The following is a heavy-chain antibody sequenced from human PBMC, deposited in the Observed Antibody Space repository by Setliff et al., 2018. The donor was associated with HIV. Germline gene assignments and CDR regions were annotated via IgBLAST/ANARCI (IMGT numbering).Heavy chain of an antibody. D-gene: IGHD3-10*01. J-gene: IGHJ4*02. CDR2: IYYSGTT. CDR3: ARLSLSLVRGIINSGDRFFDY. Sequence: SETLSLTCAVYGGSFSGYYWSWIRQPPGKGLEWIASIYYSGTTYYNPSLKSRVTISVDTSKNQFSLKLSSVTAADTAVYYCARLSLSLVRGIINSGDRFFDYWGQGSLVTVSS. V-gene: IGHV4-59*05. CDR1: GGSFSGYY.